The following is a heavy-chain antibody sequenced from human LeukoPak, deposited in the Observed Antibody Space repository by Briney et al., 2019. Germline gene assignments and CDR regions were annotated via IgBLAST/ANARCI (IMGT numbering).Heavy chain of an antibody. V-gene: IGHV1-2*06. CDR2: INPNSGGT. D-gene: IGHD3-3*01. Sequence: ASVKVSCKASGYTFTGYYMHCVRQAPGQGLEWMGRINPNSGGTNYAQKFQGRVTMTRDTSISTAYMELSRLRSNDTAVYYCARDQSLSRPFGRPGYWGQGTLVTVSS. J-gene: IGHJ4*02. CDR1: GYTFTGYY. CDR3: ARDQSLSRPFGRPGY.